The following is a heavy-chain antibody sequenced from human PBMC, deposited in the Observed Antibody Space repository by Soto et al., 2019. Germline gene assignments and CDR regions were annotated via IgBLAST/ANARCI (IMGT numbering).Heavy chain of an antibody. J-gene: IGHJ4*02. CDR3: ARGRYGDY. CDR2: ISAHNGNT. CDR1: GYDFTTSG. D-gene: IGHD1-1*01. V-gene: IGHV1-18*01. Sequence: QVHLVQSGAEVKKPGASVKVSCKGSGYDFTTSGITWVRQAPGQGLERMAWISAHNGNTDYAQKLQGRVTVTRDTSTSTAYMELRGLRSDDTAVYYGARGRYGDYWGQGALVTVSS.